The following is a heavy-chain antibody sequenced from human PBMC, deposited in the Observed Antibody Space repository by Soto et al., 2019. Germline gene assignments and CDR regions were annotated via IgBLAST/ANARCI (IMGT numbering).Heavy chain of an antibody. CDR3: VRDRDWEFDI. CDR2: FGTSRKYI. CDR1: GYSLGDYS. Sequence: GGSLRLSCAASGYSLGDYSMNWVRQAPGKGLEWISYFGTSRKYIFYSDSVRGRFTISRDDAKNSLYLQLNSLRDEDTALYYCVRDRDWEFDIWGQGTMVTVSS. J-gene: IGHJ3*02. V-gene: IGHV3-48*02. D-gene: IGHD3-9*01.